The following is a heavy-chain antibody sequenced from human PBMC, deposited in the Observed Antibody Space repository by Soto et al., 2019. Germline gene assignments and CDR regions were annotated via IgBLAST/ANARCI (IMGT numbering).Heavy chain of an antibody. CDR3: ARSSYYYDSSGYLSYFDY. V-gene: IGHV1-18*01. J-gene: IGHJ4*02. Sequence: ASVKVSCKASGYTFTSYGISWVRQAPGQGLEWMGRISAYNGNTNYAQKLQGRVTMTTDTSTSTAYMELRSLRSDDTAVYYCARSSYYYDSSGYLSYFDYWGQGTLVTVSS. CDR1: GYTFTSYG. D-gene: IGHD3-22*01. CDR2: ISAYNGNT.